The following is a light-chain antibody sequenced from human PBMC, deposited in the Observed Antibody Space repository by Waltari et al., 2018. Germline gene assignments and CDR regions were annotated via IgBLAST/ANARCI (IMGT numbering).Light chain of an antibody. V-gene: IGKV3-15*01. CDR1: QRIRSN. Sequence: EIVMTQSPATLSVFPGERATLSCRASQRIRSNLAWYQHKPGQAPRLLIYGAPTRGTGIPARFSGSGSGTEFTLTISSLQSEDFAVYFCQQYDNWLGAFGQGTKVEIK. CDR2: GAP. J-gene: IGKJ1*01. CDR3: QQYDNWLGA.